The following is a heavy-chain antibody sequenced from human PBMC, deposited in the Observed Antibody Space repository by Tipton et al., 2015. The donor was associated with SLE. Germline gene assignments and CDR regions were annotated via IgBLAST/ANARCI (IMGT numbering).Heavy chain of an antibody. J-gene: IGHJ4*02. CDR3: ARELGGGYFDY. D-gene: IGHD3-10*01. Sequence: LRLSCTVSGGSISSYYWSWIRQPPGKGLEWIGYICYSGSTNCNPSLKSRVTISVDTSKNEFSLKLRSVTAADTAVYYCARELGGGYFDYWGLGTLVTVSS. V-gene: IGHV4-59*01. CDR1: GGSISSYY. CDR2: ICYSGST.